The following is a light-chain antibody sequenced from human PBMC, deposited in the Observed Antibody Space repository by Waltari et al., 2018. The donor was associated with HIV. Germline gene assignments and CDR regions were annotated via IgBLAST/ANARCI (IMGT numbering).Light chain of an antibody. CDR2: DAS. J-gene: IGKJ1*01. V-gene: IGKV3-15*01. Sequence: EIVMTQSPATLSVSPGQRATVSCWASQRISSNLAWYQQGPGQAPRLLVYDASTRVAGIPARFSASGFATEFTLTISSLQSEDFAVYYCQQYNDWLSWTFGQGTKVEMK. CDR3: QQYNDWLSWT. CDR1: QRISSN.